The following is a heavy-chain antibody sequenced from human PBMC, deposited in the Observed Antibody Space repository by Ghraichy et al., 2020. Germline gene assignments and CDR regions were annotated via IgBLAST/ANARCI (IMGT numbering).Heavy chain of an antibody. Sequence: SETLSLTCTVSGGSIGSSSYYWGWIRQPPGKGLEWIGSIYYSGSTYYNPSLKSRVTISVDTSKNQFSLKLSSVTAADTAVYYCARRLAAATASGFDYWGQGTLVTVSS. CDR1: GGSIGSSSYY. J-gene: IGHJ4*02. V-gene: IGHV4-39*01. D-gene: IGHD6-13*01. CDR3: ARRLAAATASGFDY. CDR2: IYYSGST.